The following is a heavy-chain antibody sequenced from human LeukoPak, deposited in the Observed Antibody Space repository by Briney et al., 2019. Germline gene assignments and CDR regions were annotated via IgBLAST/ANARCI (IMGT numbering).Heavy chain of an antibody. CDR3: ARDLYCSGGSALYFDY. CDR1: GFTFSSYG. CDR2: MYYDGISK. D-gene: IGHD2-15*01. Sequence: GGNLRLSCAASGFTFSSYGMHWVRQTPGKGLEWLTVMYYDGISKSYEDSVKGRFTISRDNSMNTLYLQMNSLRAEDTAVYFCARDLYCSGGSALYFDYWGQGTLVTVCS. V-gene: IGHV3-33*01. J-gene: IGHJ4*02.